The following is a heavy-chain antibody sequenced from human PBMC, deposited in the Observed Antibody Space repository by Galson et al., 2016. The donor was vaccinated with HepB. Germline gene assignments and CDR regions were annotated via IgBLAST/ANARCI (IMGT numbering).Heavy chain of an antibody. J-gene: IGHJ4*02. V-gene: IGHV3-74*01. D-gene: IGHD1-7*01. Sequence: RLSXAASGXXFSSYWXHWVRXAPGKGLGXXXRIRNDETTSVIGRFTISRDDAKNTLYLEMNSLRAEDTAVYYCARDGGLGTPFDCWXQGTLVT. CDR3: ARDGGLGTPFDC. CDR1: GXXFSSYW. CDR2: IRND.